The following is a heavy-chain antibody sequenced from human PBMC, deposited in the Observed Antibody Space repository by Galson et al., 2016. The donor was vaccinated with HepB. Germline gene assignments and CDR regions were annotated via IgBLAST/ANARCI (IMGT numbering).Heavy chain of an antibody. J-gene: IGHJ4*02. CDR1: GFTFSTFG. CDR2: LWYDGSTT. CDR3: ARRHPGNYLSHSDY. D-gene: IGHD1-26*01. Sequence: SLRLSCAASGFTFSTFGMHWVRQAPGKGLEWVAVLWYDGSTTYYADSVKGRFTISRDNSKNTLYLQMTSLRAEDTAVYYCARRHPGNYLSHSDYWGQGTLVTVSS. V-gene: IGHV3-33*01.